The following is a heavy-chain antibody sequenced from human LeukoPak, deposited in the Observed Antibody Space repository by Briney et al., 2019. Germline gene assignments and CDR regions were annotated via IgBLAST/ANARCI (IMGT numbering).Heavy chain of an antibody. CDR2: ISTYNGNT. V-gene: IGHV1-18*01. J-gene: IGHJ4*02. D-gene: IGHD1-26*01. Sequence: ASMKVSCKASGYTFTTYGIGWVRQAPGQGLEWMGWISTYNGNTDYTQKLQGRVTMTTDTSTSTAFLELRSLRFDDTAIYYCARGGVRGPGGRYFGPMSDYWGQGTLVTVSS. CDR1: GYTFTTYG. CDR3: ARGGVRGPGGRYFGPMSDY.